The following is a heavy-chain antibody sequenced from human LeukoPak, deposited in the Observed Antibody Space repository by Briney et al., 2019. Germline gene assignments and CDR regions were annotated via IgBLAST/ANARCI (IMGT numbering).Heavy chain of an antibody. Sequence: SETLSLTCTVSGVSISSYYCSWIRQPPGKGLDLIGYIYDSGGTNYNPPLTSRLPIQVDTPKNHFPLNLSSVPAADTAVYSCARGSLRGEPYGAPVFDYWRQGILVTVPS. V-gene: IGHV4-59*01. CDR1: GVSISSYY. CDR3: ARGSLRGEPYGAPVFDY. CDR2: IYDSGGT. J-gene: IGHJ4*02. D-gene: IGHD1-14*01.